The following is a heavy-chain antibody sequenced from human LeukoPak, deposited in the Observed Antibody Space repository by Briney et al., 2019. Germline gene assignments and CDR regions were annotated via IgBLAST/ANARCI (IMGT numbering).Heavy chain of an antibody. V-gene: IGHV4-34*01. CDR1: GGSFSGYY. CDR2: INHSGST. J-gene: IGHJ3*02. CDR3: ARHNVEMATITYHDAFDI. D-gene: IGHD5-24*01. Sequence: SETLSLTCAVYGGSFSGYYWSWIRQPPGKGLEWIGEINHSGSTNYNPSLKSRVTISVDTSKNQFSLKLSSVTAADTAVYCCARHNVEMATITYHDAFDIWGQGTMVTVSS.